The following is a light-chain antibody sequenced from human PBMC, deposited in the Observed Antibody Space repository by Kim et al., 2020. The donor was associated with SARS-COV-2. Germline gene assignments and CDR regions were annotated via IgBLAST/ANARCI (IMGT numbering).Light chain of an antibody. CDR2: QDS. Sequence: SYELTQPPSVSVSPGQTASITCSGDKLGDKYACWYQQKPGQSPVLVIYQDSKRPSGIPERFSGSNSGNTATLTISGTQAMAEADYYCQAWDSSTGEVFGGGTQLTVL. CDR1: KLGDKY. V-gene: IGLV3-1*01. CDR3: QAWDSSTGEV. J-gene: IGLJ2*01.